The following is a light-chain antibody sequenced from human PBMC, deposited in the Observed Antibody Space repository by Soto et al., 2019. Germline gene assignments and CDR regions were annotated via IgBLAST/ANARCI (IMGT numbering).Light chain of an antibody. CDR2: GAS. CDR3: QQGHNWPLT. V-gene: IGKV3-15*01. Sequence: EIVMTQSPATLSLSPGERAALSCRASQSINSELAWYQHKPGQPPRLLIYGASTRATALPARFTGSESGSEFTLTISGLQSEDFAVYYGQQGHNWPLTFGQGTRLEI. J-gene: IGKJ2*01. CDR1: QSINSE.